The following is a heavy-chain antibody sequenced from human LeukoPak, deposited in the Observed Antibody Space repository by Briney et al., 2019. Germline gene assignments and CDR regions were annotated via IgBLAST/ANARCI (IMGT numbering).Heavy chain of an antibody. Sequence: GESLKISCKGSGYSFTSYWIGWVRQMPGKGLEWMGIIYPGDSDTRYSPSFQGQVTISADKSISTAYLQWSSLKASDTAMYYCATLACGGDCYPDAFDIWGQGTKVTVSS. CDR3: ATLACGGDCYPDAFDI. CDR1: GYSFTSYW. J-gene: IGHJ3*02. CDR2: IYPGDSDT. D-gene: IGHD2-21*02. V-gene: IGHV5-51*01.